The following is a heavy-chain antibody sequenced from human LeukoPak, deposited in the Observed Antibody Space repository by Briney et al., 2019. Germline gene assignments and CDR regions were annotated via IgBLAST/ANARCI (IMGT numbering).Heavy chain of an antibody. CDR1: GGSISSYY. CDR2: IYISGST. Sequence: PSETLSLTCTVSGGSISSYYWSWIRQPAGKGLEWIGRIYISGSTNYNPSLKSRVTISVDTSKNQFSLKLSSVTAADTAVYYCARYRRYCSGGSCYALFDYWGQGTLVTVSS. D-gene: IGHD2-15*01. V-gene: IGHV4-4*07. J-gene: IGHJ4*02. CDR3: ARYRRYCSGGSCYALFDY.